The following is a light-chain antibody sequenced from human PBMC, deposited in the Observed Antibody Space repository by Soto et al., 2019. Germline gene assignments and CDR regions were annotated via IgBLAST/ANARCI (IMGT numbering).Light chain of an antibody. J-gene: IGKJ3*01. Sequence: EIVLPQSPAPLSLSPGERATLSCRASQSVSSYLAWYQQKPGQAPRRLIYDASNRATGIPARFSGSGSGTDFTLTISSLEPEDFAVYYCQQRSNWPPRITFGPGTKVDIK. CDR2: DAS. CDR1: QSVSSY. V-gene: IGKV3-11*01. CDR3: QQRSNWPPRIT.